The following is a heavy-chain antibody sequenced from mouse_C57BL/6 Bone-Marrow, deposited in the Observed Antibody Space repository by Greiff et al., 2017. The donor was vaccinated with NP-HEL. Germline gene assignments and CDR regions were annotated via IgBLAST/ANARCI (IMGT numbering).Heavy chain of an antibody. CDR1: GYTFTSYW. Sequence: QVQLQQPGAELVRPGASVKLSCKASGYTFTSYWMHWVKQRPGQGLEWIGEIDPSDSYTNYNQKFKGKSTLTVDKSSSTAYMQLSSLTSEDSAVYYCAREIGTSRGYFDYWGQGTTLTVSS. CDR3: AREIGTSRGYFDY. D-gene: IGHD1-1*01. CDR2: IDPSDSYT. J-gene: IGHJ2*01. V-gene: IGHV1-69*01.